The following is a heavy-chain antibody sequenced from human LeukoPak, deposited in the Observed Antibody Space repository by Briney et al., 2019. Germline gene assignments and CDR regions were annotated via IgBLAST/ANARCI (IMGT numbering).Heavy chain of an antibody. CDR1: GFTFSSYW. D-gene: IGHD6-19*01. J-gene: IGHJ4*02. V-gene: IGHV3-7*01. Sequence: GGSLRLSCEASGFTFSSYWMSWVRQAPGKGLEWVANIKQDGSDKYYVDSLKGRFTVSRDNAKNSLYLQINSLRVGDTAVYFCARESSSGWYYDYWGQGTLVTVSS. CDR3: ARESSSGWYYDY. CDR2: IKQDGSDK.